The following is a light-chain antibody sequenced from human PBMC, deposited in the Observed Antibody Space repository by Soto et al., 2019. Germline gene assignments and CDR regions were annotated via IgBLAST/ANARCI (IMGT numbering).Light chain of an antibody. CDR1: SSNIGAGFD. Sequence: QSVLTQPPSVSGAPGQRVTVSCTGSSSNIGAGFDVHWYQQLPGTAPKLLIYGNNNRPSGVPDRFSGSKSGTSASLAITGLQAEDEADYYCQSYDSSLSGGIFGTGTKVTVL. V-gene: IGLV1-40*01. CDR3: QSYDSSLSGGI. J-gene: IGLJ1*01. CDR2: GNN.